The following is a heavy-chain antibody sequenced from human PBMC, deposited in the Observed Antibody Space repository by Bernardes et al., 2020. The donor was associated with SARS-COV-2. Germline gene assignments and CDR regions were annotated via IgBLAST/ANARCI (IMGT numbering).Heavy chain of an antibody. CDR1: VWTFPSYG. V-gene: IGHV1-18*01. CDR2: VSVYYGNT. D-gene: IGHD3-9*01. Sequence: ASVTESCKGSVWTFPSYGITWVRQAPGRGLEGMGGVSVYYGNTNYAQRLQGRVSMTTHTSTSTANMEVRSLKLDDTAVYYFARTPGCLRPSDHGGQGTLVTVSS. CDR3: ARTPGCLRPSDH. J-gene: IGHJ4*02.